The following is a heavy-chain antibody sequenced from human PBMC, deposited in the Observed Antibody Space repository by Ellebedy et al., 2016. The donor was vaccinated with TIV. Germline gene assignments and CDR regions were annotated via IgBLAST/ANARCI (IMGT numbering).Heavy chain of an antibody. D-gene: IGHD6-19*01. CDR2: ISSDGSNI. CDR3: ARRISGSGWYFDY. Sequence: GESLKISCAASEFTFSSYSMNWVRQAPGKGLEWISYISSDGSNIYYADSVKGRFTISRDNAKNSLYLQMNGLRAEDTAVYYCARRISGSGWYFDYWGQGTLVTVSS. CDR1: EFTFSSYS. V-gene: IGHV3-21*05. J-gene: IGHJ4*02.